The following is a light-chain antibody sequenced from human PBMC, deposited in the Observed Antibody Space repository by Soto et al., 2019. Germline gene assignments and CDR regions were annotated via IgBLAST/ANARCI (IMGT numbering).Light chain of an antibody. CDR3: CSYAGSGTYV. CDR1: SSDVGSYNL. J-gene: IGLJ1*01. Sequence: QSALTQPASVSGSPGQSITISCTGTSSDVGSYNLVSWYQQHPGKAPKLMIYEVGKWPSGVSNRFSGSKSGNTASLTISGVQAEDEADYYCCSYAGSGTYVFGGGTKVTVL. V-gene: IGLV2-23*02. CDR2: EVG.